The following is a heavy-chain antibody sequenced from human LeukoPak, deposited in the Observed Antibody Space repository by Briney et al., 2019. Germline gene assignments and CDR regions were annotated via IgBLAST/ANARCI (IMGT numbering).Heavy chain of an antibody. CDR3: ASSAYDYGDYASPFFDY. CDR2: INHSGST. V-gene: IGHV4-34*01. CDR1: GGSFSGYY. J-gene: IGHJ4*02. Sequence: SETLSLTCAVYGGSFSGYYWSWIRQPPGKGLEWIGEINHSGSTNYNPSLKSRVTISVDTSKNQFSLKLSSVTAADTAVYYCASSAYDYGDYASPFFDYWGQGTLVTVSS. D-gene: IGHD4-17*01.